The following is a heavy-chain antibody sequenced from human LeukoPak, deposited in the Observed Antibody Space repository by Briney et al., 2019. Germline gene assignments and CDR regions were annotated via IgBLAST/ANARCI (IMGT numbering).Heavy chain of an antibody. Sequence: GGSLRLSCAASGFTFDDHAMHWVRQAPGKGLEWVSGISWNSGSIGYADSVKGRFTISRDNSKNTLYLQMNSLRAEDTAVYYCAKDRGGYYFDYWGQGTLVTVSS. CDR2: ISWNSGSI. J-gene: IGHJ4*02. CDR1: GFTFDDHA. V-gene: IGHV3-9*01. CDR3: AKDRGGYYFDY.